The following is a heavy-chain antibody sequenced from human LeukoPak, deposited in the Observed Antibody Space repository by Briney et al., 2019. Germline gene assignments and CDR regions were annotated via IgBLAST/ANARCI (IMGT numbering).Heavy chain of an antibody. CDR3: ARGSRIRYYYYYYMDV. D-gene: IGHD2-21*01. CDR1: GGSIGSHY. CDR2: IYYSGST. Sequence: SETLSLTCTVSGGSIGSHYWSWIRQPPGKGLEWIGYIYYSGSTNYNPSLKSRVTISVDTSKNQFSLKLSSVTAADTAVYYCARGSRIRYYYYYYMDVWGKGTTVTVSS. J-gene: IGHJ6*03. V-gene: IGHV4-59*11.